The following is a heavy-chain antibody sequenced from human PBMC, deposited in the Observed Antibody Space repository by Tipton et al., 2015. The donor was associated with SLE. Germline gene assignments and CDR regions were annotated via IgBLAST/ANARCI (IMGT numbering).Heavy chain of an antibody. D-gene: IGHD6-13*01. CDR1: GGSISSGGYY. J-gene: IGHJ4*02. Sequence: TLSLTCTVSGGSISSGGYYWSWIRQHPGKGLEWIGYIYTSGSTNYNPSLKSRVTISVDTSKNQFSLKLSSVTAADTAVYYCARDDSTNFDYWGQGTLVTVSS. V-gene: IGHV4-31*03. CDR2: IYTSGST. CDR3: ARDDSTNFDY.